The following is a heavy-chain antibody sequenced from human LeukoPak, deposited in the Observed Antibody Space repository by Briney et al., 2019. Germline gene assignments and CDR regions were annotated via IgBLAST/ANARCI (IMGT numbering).Heavy chain of an antibody. D-gene: IGHD2-2*02. V-gene: IGHV1-2*06. Sequence: GASVKVSCKASGYTFTGYYMHWVRQAPGQGLEWMGRINPNSGGTNYAQKFQGRVTMTRDTSISTAYMELSRLRSDDTAVYYCARIAPMGCSSTSCYSFGRFDPWGQGTLVTVSS. CDR2: INPNSGGT. CDR3: ARIAPMGCSSTSCYSFGRFDP. CDR1: GYTFTGYY. J-gene: IGHJ5*02.